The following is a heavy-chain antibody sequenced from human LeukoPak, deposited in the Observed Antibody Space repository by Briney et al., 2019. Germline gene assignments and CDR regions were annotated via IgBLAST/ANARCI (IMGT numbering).Heavy chain of an antibody. V-gene: IGHV3-30*01. J-gene: IGHJ4*02. CDR2: ISYGGSNK. CDR1: GFTFSSYA. Sequence: SGGSLRLSCAASGFTFSSYAMHWVRQAPGKGLEWVAVISYGGSNKYYADSVKGRFTISRDNSKNTLYLQMNSLRAEDTAVYYCARDLKRGIDYWGQGTLVTVSS. D-gene: IGHD7-27*01. CDR3: ARDLKRGIDY.